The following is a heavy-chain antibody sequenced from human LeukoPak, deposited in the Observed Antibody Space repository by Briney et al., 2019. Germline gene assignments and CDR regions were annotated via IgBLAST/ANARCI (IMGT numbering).Heavy chain of an antibody. CDR2: IYYSGST. D-gene: IGHD1-26*01. V-gene: IGHV4-59*11. Sequence: PSETLSLTCTVSGGSLSSHYWSWIRQPPWKGLEWIGYIYYSGSTNYNPSLKSRVTILVDTSKNQFLLKLSSVTAADTAVYYCARGRPSYSPFDYWGQGTLVTVSS. CDR1: GGSLSSHY. CDR3: ARGRPSYSPFDY. J-gene: IGHJ4*02.